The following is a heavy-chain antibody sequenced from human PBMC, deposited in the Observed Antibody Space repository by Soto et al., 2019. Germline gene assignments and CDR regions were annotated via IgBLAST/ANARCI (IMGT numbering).Heavy chain of an antibody. Sequence: PWGSLRLSCAASGFTFSSYGMHWVRQAPGKGLEWVAVISYDGSNKYYADSVKGRFTISRDNSKNTLYLQMNSLRAEDTAVYYCVRGYDLNYYGMDVWGQGTTVTVSS. V-gene: IGHV3-30*03. J-gene: IGHJ6*02. CDR2: ISYDGSNK. D-gene: IGHD5-12*01. CDR3: VRGYDLNYYGMDV. CDR1: GFTFSSYG.